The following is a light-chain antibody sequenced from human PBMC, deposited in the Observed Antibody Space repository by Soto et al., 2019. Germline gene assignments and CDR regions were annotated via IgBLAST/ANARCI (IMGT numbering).Light chain of an antibody. CDR3: SSYSGTNNLLI. V-gene: IGLV2-8*01. CDR1: SNDVGNYNY. CDR2: EVS. Sequence: QSALTQPPSASGSPGQSVTISCTGTSNDVGNYNYVSWYQQHPGKAPKVLISEVSKRPSGVPDRFSGSKSGNMASLTVSGLQAEDEADYYCSSYSGTNNLLIFGGGTKLTGL. J-gene: IGLJ2*01.